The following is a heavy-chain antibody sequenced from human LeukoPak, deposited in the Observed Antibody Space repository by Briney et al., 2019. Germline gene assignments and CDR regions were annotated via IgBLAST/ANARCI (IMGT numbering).Heavy chain of an antibody. J-gene: IGHJ5*02. CDR3: ARLPLWFGGGTDPNWFDP. D-gene: IGHD3-10*01. CDR1: GGSFSGYY. V-gene: IGHV4-34*01. CDR2: INHSGST. Sequence: SETLSLTCPVYGGSFSGYYWSWIRQPPGKGLEWIGEINHSGSTNYNPSLKSRVTISVDTSKNQFSLKLSSVTAADTAVYYCARLPLWFGGGTDPNWFDPWGQGTLVTVSS.